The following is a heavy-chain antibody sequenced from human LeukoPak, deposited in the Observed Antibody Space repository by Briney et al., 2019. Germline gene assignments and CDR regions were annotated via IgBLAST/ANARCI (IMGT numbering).Heavy chain of an antibody. CDR3: ARFTYTTRPSDV. D-gene: IGHD3-16*01. V-gene: IGHV4-4*09. J-gene: IGHJ6*04. CDR1: GGSVSSDS. Sequence: SETLSLTCAVSGGSVSSDSWSWIRQPPGQTLEWIGYIYSSGSTNYNPSLQSRVTMSVDTSMNQFSLRLSSVTAADTAVYYCARFTYTTRPSDVWGKGTTVTVSS. CDR2: IYSSGST.